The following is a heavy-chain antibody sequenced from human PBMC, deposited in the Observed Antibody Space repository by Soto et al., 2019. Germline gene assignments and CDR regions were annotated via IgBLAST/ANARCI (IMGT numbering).Heavy chain of an antibody. V-gene: IGHV3-21*01. Sequence: GGSLRLSCAASGFTFSSYSMNWVRQAPGKGLEWVSSISSSSSYIYYADSVKGRFTISRDNAKNSLYLQMNSLGAEDTAVYYCARDYYGSGSYSTMGYYGMDVWSQGTTVTVSS. D-gene: IGHD3-10*01. CDR3: ARDYYGSGSYSTMGYYGMDV. CDR1: GFTFSSYS. J-gene: IGHJ6*02. CDR2: ISSSSSYI.